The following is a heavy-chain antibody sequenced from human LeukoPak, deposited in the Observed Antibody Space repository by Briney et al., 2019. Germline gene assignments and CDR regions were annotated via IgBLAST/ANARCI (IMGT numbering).Heavy chain of an antibody. Sequence: SETLSLTCTVSGGSISSSSYYWGWIRQPPGKGLEWIGSIYYSGSTYYNPSLKSRVTISVDTSKNQFSLKLSSVTAADTAVYYCARGNFDWLFSLFDYWGQGTLVTVSS. CDR2: IYYSGST. CDR1: GGSISSSSYY. D-gene: IGHD3-9*01. V-gene: IGHV4-39*07. J-gene: IGHJ4*02. CDR3: ARGNFDWLFSLFDY.